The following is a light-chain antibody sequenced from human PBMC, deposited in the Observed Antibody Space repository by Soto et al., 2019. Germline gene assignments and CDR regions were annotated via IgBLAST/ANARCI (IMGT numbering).Light chain of an antibody. CDR2: DVS. V-gene: IGLV2-14*03. J-gene: IGLJ2*01. Sequence: QSALTQPASVSGSPGQSITISCTGTSSDVGGYDSVSWYQQYPGKAPRLMIYDVSHRPSGVSDRFSGSKSGNTASLTISGLQAEDEADYYCSSFTSSSTLVVFGGGTKLTVL. CDR3: SSFTSSSTLVV. CDR1: SSDVGGYDS.